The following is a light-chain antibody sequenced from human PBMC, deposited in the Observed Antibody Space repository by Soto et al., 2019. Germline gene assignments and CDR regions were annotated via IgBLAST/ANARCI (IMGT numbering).Light chain of an antibody. J-gene: IGKJ1*01. CDR2: DAS. Sequence: EIVMTQSPATLSLSPGEKATLSCRASQSVSSDLAWYQQKPGRAPRLLIYDASTRATGIPARFSGGGSGTEFTLTIRSLQSEDFAVFYCQQYNNWPRTFGQGTKVEI. CDR1: QSVSSD. V-gene: IGKV3-15*01. CDR3: QQYNNWPRT.